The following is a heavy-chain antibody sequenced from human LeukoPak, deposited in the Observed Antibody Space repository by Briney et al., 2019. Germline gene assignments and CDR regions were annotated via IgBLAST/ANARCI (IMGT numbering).Heavy chain of an antibody. CDR3: AREAGTDYYYMDA. D-gene: IGHD6-19*01. Sequence: SETLSLTCAVYGGSFSGYYWSWIRQPPGKGLEWIGEINHSGSTNYNPSLRSRVTISLDTSKNQFSLKLSSVTAADTAVYYCAREAGTDYYYMDAWGKGTTVTVSS. V-gene: IGHV4-34*01. CDR1: GGSFSGYY. CDR2: INHSGST. J-gene: IGHJ6*03.